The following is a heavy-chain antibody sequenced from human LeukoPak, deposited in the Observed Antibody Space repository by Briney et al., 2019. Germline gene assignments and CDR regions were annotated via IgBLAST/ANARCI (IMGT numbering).Heavy chain of an antibody. J-gene: IGHJ3*02. CDR2: IGYTGAST. CDR1: GFTFSSYD. D-gene: IGHD4-23*01. CDR3: AKAPTVDVAFDI. V-gene: IGHV3-23*01. Sequence: PSGSLRLSCAASGFTFSSYDMNWVRQAPGKGLEWVSCIGYTGASTFYADSVKGLFTVSRDSTKNTLSLHMNRLRAEDTALSYCAKAPTVDVAFDIWGEETMVSVPS.